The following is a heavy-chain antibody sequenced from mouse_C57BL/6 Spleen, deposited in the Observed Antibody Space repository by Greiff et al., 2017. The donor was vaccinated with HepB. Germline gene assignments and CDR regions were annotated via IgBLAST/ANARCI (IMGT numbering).Heavy chain of an antibody. CDR2: ISGGGGNT. Sequence: EVKLVESGGGLVKPGGSLKLSCAASGFTFSSYTMSWVRQTPEQRLEWVATISGGGGNTYYPDSVKGRVTISRDNAKNTLYLQMSSLRSEDTALYYCASTAQAFYYVDYWGQGTTLTVSS. J-gene: IGHJ2*01. CDR3: ASTAQAFYYVDY. V-gene: IGHV5-9*01. D-gene: IGHD3-2*02. CDR1: GFTFSSYT.